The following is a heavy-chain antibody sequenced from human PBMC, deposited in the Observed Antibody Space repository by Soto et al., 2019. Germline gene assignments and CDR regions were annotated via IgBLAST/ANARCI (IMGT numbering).Heavy chain of an antibody. J-gene: IGHJ4*02. CDR3: ARGPRYCSSTSCTPVDY. CDR2: INHSGST. V-gene: IGHV4-34*01. Sequence: QVQLQQWGAGLLKPSETLSLTCAVYGGSFSGYYWSWIRQPPGKGLEWIGEINHSGSTNYNPSLKSRVTISVDTSKNQFSLKLSSVTAADTAVYYCARGPRYCSSTSCTPVDYWGQGTLVTVSS. CDR1: GGSFSGYY. D-gene: IGHD2-2*01.